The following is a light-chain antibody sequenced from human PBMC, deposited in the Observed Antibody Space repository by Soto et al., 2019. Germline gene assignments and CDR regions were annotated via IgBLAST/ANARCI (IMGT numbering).Light chain of an antibody. J-gene: IGKJ2*01. CDR1: ESVRSTY. CDR3: QHYGSSPPYT. V-gene: IGKV3-20*01. Sequence: DIVLTQSPGTLPLSPGESATLTCRASESVRSTYEAWYQQKPGQAPRLLIYGASSRATGIPDRFSGSGSGTVFTLTISRLEPEDFAVYYCQHYGSSPPYTFGQGTKLEIK. CDR2: GAS.